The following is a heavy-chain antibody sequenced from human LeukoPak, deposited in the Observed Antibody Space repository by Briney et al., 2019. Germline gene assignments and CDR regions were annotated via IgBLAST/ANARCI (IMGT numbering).Heavy chain of an antibody. Sequence: ASVKVSCKASGYSFTGYYMHWVRQAPGQGLEWMGWINPYSGGTNYAQKFQGRVTMTRDTSISTAYMELSRLRSDDTAVYYCARDRTRYYYYSYMDVWGKGTAVTISS. CDR2: INPYSGGT. CDR1: GYSFTGYY. D-gene: IGHD1-14*01. J-gene: IGHJ6*03. V-gene: IGHV1-2*02. CDR3: ARDRTRYYYYSYMDV.